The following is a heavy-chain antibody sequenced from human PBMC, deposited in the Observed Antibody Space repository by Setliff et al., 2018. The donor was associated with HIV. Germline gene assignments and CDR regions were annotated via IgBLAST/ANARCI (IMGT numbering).Heavy chain of an antibody. V-gene: IGHV4-38-2*01. CDR1: AYSINSGYY. J-gene: IGHJ3*02. CDR3: ARASVGVTGLYAFDI. D-gene: IGHD1-26*01. CDR2: IYYSGST. Sequence: SETLSLTCAVSAYSINSGYYWGWIRQPPGKGLEWIGSIYYSGSTYYNPSLKSRVTISVDTSKNQFSLSLRSVTAADTAFYYCARASVGVTGLYAFDIWGQGTMVTVSS.